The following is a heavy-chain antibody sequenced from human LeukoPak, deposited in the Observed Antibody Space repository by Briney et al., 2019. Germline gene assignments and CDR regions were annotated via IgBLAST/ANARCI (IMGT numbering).Heavy chain of an antibody. CDR1: GLTGSHNY. Sequence: GGSLRLSCAASGLTGSHNYVSWVRQAPGKGLEWVSGTSDRGDYTYYADSVKGRFTISRDNSKNTLYLQMNSLRAEDTALYFCAKKAQYNGNYPLDYWGQGTLVTVSS. V-gene: IGHV3-23*01. D-gene: IGHD1-26*01. J-gene: IGHJ4*02. CDR2: TSDRGDYT. CDR3: AKKAQYNGNYPLDY.